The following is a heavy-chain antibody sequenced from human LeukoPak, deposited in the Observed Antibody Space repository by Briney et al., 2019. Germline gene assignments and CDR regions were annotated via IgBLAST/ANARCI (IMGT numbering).Heavy chain of an antibody. CDR1: GFSFTNYS. J-gene: IGHJ4*02. D-gene: IGHD4-17*01. CDR2: TSGSGGRA. V-gene: IGHV3-23*01. Sequence: PGGSLRLSCAASGFSFTNYSMSWVRQAPGKGLEWVSATSGSGGRAYYADSVKGRFTISRDNSKNTLYLQMNSLRAEDTAVYYCAKDNGAYGFDYWGQGTLVTVSS. CDR3: AKDNGAYGFDY.